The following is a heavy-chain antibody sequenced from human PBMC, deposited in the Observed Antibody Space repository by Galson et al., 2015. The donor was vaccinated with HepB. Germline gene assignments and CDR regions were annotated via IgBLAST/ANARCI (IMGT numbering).Heavy chain of an antibody. V-gene: IGHV7-4-1*02. D-gene: IGHD6-13*01. Sequence: SVKVSCKASGYTFTSYAMNWVRQAPGQGLEWMGWINTNTGNPTYAQGFTGRFVFSLDTSVSTAYLQISSLKAEDTAVYYCASLRGPYSRSWYWVDYYYGMDVWGQGTTVTVSS. CDR3: ASLRGPYSRSWYWVDYYYGMDV. J-gene: IGHJ6*02. CDR2: INTNTGNP. CDR1: GYTFTSYA.